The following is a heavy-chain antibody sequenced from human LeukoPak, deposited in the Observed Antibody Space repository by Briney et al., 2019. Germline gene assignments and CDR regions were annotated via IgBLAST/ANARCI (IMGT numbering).Heavy chain of an antibody. V-gene: IGHV1-8*01. Sequence: GASVKVSCKASGYTFTSYDINWVRQATGQGLEWMGWMNPNSGNTGYAQKFQGRLTMTRDTSITTAYMELSSLRSEDTAVYYCARGHVSFAAASDFWGQGALVTVSS. CDR3: ARGHVSFAAASDF. D-gene: IGHD3-16*01. J-gene: IGHJ4*02. CDR2: MNPNSGNT. CDR1: GYTFTSYD.